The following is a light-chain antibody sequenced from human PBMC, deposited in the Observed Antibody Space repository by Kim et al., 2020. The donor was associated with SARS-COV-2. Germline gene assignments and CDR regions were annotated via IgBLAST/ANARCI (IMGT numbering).Light chain of an antibody. CDR2: DVS. J-gene: IGLJ1*01. Sequence: GQSFTISCTGTSSDVGGYDYVSWYQQHPGKAPKFMIYDVSMRPSGVPDRFSGSKSGNTASLTISGLQAEDEADYYCCSYAGSYTFVFGSGTEVTVL. CDR3: CSYAGSYTFV. V-gene: IGLV2-11*01. CDR1: SSDVGGYDY.